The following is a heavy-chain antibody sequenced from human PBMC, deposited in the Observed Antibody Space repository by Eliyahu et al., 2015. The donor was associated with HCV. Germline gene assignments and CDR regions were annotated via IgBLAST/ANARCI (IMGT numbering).Heavy chain of an antibody. CDR3: ARDGGNRRDGYNYADWYFDL. Sequence: QXQLVQSGAEVKKPGSSVKVSCXASGGTFXSYXXSWVRQAPGQGXEWXGGIIPIFGTANYAQKFQGRVTITADESTSTAYMELSSLRSEDTAVYYCARDGGNRRDGYNYADWYFDLWGRGTLVTVSS. D-gene: IGHD5-24*01. J-gene: IGHJ2*01. CDR1: GGTFXSYX. CDR2: IIPIFGTA. V-gene: IGHV1-69*01.